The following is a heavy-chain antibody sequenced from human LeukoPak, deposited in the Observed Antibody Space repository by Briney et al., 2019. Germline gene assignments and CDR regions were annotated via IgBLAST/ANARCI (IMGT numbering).Heavy chain of an antibody. CDR3: ARYYYDSSGYSHNYYYYYMDV. J-gene: IGHJ6*03. CDR1: GGTFSSYA. V-gene: IGHV1-69*13. D-gene: IGHD3-22*01. Sequence: GASVKVSCKASGGTFSSYAINWVRQAPGQGLEWMGGIIPIFGTANYAQKFQGRVTITADESTSTAYMELRSLRSDDTAVYYCARYYYDSSGYSHNYYYYYMDVWGKGTTVTVSS. CDR2: IIPIFGTA.